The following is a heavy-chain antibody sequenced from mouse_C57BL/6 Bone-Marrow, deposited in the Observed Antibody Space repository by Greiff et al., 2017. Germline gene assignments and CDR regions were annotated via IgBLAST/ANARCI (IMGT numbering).Heavy chain of an antibody. J-gene: IGHJ4*01. Sequence: EVKLQQSGPELVKPGASVKLSCKASGYTFTDYYMNWVKQSHVKSLEWIGDINPNNGGTSYNQKFKVKATLTVDKSSSTAYMELRSLTSEDTAVYYCARRSDAMDYWGQGTAVTVSA. CDR2: INPNNGGT. V-gene: IGHV1-26*01. CDR1: GYTFTDYY. CDR3: ARRSDAMDY.